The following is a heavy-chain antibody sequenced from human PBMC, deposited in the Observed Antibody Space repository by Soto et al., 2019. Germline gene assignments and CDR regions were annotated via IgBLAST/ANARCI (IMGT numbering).Heavy chain of an antibody. V-gene: IGHV3-23*01. CDR2: ISGSGDRT. Sequence: GGSLRLSCAASGVTISNYPMSWGRQAPGKGLDWVSGISGSGDRTYYADSAKGRFTISKDISRNSLSLQLDSLGVEDTAVYFCVKDDGGYPSTAPHWGQGTLVTVSS. D-gene: IGHD3-22*01. J-gene: IGHJ4*02. CDR1: GVTISNYP. CDR3: VKDDGGYPSTAPH.